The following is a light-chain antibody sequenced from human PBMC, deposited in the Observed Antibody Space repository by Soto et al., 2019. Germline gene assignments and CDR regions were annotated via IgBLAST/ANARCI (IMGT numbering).Light chain of an antibody. CDR3: SSYAGTPFV. CDR1: SSDVGRYNY. V-gene: IGLV2-8*01. J-gene: IGLJ1*01. Sequence: QSVLTQPPSASGSPGQSVTISCTGTSSDVGRYNYVSWYQQHPGKAPKLMISEVNKRASGVPDRFSGSESGNTASLTVSGLQAEDEADYYCSSYAGTPFVFGTGTKVTVL. CDR2: EVN.